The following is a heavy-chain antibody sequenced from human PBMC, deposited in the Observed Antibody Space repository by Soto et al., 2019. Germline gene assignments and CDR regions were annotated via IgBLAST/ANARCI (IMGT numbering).Heavy chain of an antibody. D-gene: IGHD6-13*01. CDR3: AKARHSTSWYGLEADF. CDR2: ISYGGDNK. CDR1: GFIFNDYA. J-gene: IGHJ4*02. Sequence: QVQLVESGGGVVQPGRSLRLSCAASGFIFNDYAMHWVRQAPGKGLEWVAVISYGGDNKYYADSVRGRFAISRDNLKNTLALQMNSLNPEDTAVYHCAKARHSTSWYGLEADFWGQGTLVTVSS. V-gene: IGHV3-30*09.